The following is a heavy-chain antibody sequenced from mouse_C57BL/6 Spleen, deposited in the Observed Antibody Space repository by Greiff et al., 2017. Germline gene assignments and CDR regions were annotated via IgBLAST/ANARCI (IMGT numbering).Heavy chain of an antibody. CDR2: IYPRSGNT. CDR1: GYTFTSYG. V-gene: IGHV1-81*01. J-gene: IGHJ4*01. CDR3: ARETGTFYAMDY. D-gene: IGHD4-1*01. Sequence: VQRVESGAELARPGASVKLSCKASGYTFTSYGISWVKQRTGQGLEWIGEIYPRSGNTYYNEKFKGKATLTADKSSSTAYMELRSLTSEDSAVYFCARETGTFYAMDYWGQGTSVTVSS.